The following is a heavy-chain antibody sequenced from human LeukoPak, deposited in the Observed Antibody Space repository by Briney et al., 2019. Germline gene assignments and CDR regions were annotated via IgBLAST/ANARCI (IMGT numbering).Heavy chain of an antibody. D-gene: IGHD3-16*02. J-gene: IGHJ4*02. Sequence: SETLSLTCTVSGDSISHSYWTWMRQPPGKGLEWIGYVYYSGSTNYNPSLKGRVTISVDTSKSQFSLKLTSVTAADTAVYYCARQGDYRYPFDSWGQGTLVTVSS. CDR1: GDSISHSY. CDR2: VYYSGST. CDR3: ARQGDYRYPFDS. V-gene: IGHV4-59*08.